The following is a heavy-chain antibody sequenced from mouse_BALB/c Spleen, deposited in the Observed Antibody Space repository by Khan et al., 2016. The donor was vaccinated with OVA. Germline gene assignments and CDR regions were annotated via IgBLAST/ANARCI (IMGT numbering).Heavy chain of an antibody. Sequence: EVQLQESGPGLVKPSQSLSLTCTVTGYSITSDYAWNWIRQSPGNKLEWMGYISYSGSTSYNPSLKSRISITRDSSKNHFFLQLNSVTTEDTAPYYWARLGQGFTYWGQGTLVTVSA. CDR2: ISYSGST. CDR1: GYSITSDYA. J-gene: IGHJ3*01. D-gene: IGHD6-1*01. CDR3: ARLGQGFTY. V-gene: IGHV3-2*02.